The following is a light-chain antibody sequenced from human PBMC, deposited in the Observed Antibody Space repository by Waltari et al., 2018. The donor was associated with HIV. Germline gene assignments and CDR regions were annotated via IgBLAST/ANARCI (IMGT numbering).Light chain of an antibody. CDR2: SNN. CDR3: AAWDASLNGWV. Sequence: QSALTQPPSASGTPGQRVTISCSGSSSNIGSDTVNWYQQLPGTAPKLLIYSNNQRPSGVPDRFSGSKSGTSASLAISGLQSEDEADYYCAAWDASLNGWVF. J-gene: IGLJ3*02. CDR1: SSNIGSDT. V-gene: IGLV1-44*01.